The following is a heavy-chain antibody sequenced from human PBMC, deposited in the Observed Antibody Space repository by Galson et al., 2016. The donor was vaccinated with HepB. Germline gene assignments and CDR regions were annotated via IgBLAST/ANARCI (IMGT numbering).Heavy chain of an antibody. CDR2: INHGGSGP. V-gene: IGHV3-7*01. Sequence: SLRLSCAASGFTFSTYWTSWVRQAPGKGLEWVANINHGGSGPYHVASLNVRFPLSRDHAPNSLYLQMNSLRAAATAVYFCARAYYARDWFDPWGQGTLVTVSS. J-gene: IGHJ5*02. D-gene: IGHD3-10*02. CDR3: ARAYYARDWFDP. CDR1: GFTFSTYW.